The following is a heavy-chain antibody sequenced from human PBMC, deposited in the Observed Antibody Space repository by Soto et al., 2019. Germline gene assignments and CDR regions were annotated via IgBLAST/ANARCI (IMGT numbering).Heavy chain of an antibody. CDR1: GFTFDDYA. J-gene: IGHJ4*02. D-gene: IGHD6-19*01. CDR3: AKGRRVLLGVADSFDF. CDR2: ISWNSYNI. V-gene: IGHV3-9*01. Sequence: DVQLVESGGGLVQPGRSLRLSCAASGFTFDDYAMHWVRQAPGKGLEWVSGISWNSYNIDYADSVKGRFTISRDNAKNSLYLQMNSLRAEDTALYYCAKGRRVLLGVADSFDFWGQGTLVNVSS.